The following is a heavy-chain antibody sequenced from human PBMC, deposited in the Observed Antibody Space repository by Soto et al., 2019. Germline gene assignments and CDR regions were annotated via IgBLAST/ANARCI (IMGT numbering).Heavy chain of an antibody. CDR1: SDSMNSGGYY. J-gene: IGHJ6*02. CDR2: IYSNGDT. V-gene: IGHV4-31*03. Sequence: ASETLSLTCSVSSDSMNSGGYYWTWTRQHPGKGLEWIGYIYSNGDTYYNPSLKSRVTISVDTSKNQFSLNWTSVTAADTAVYYCARRGVSSSGYYYYGRDVWCQGTTVTV. CDR3: ARRGVSSSGYYYYGRDV. D-gene: IGHD6-6*01.